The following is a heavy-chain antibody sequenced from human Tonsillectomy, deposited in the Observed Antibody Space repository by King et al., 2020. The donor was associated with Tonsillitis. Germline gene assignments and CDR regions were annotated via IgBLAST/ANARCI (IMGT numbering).Heavy chain of an antibody. CDR3: TGYHYYDSDGYNFDY. J-gene: IGHJ4*02. D-gene: IGHD3-22*01. CDR1: GFTFGDYA. CDR2: IRSKAYGGTT. V-gene: IGHV3-49*03. Sequence: VQLVESGGGLVQPGRSLRLSCTASGFTFGDYAMSWFRQAPGKGLEWVGFIRSKAYGGTTEYAASVKGRFTISRDDSKSIAYLQMNSLKTEDTAVYYCTGYHYYDSDGYNFDYWGQGTLVTVSS.